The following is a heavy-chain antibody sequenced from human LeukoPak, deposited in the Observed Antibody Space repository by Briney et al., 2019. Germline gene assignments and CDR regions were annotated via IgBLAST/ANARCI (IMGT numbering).Heavy chain of an antibody. V-gene: IGHV5-51*01. Sequence: KVGESLKISCKGSGYSFISYWIGWVRQRPGKGPEWMGIIYPGDSDTRYSPSFQGQVTISADKSISTAYLQWSSLKASDTAMYYCARSSIVGATTPFDYWGQGTLVTVSS. CDR3: ARSSIVGATTPFDY. D-gene: IGHD1-26*01. CDR2: IYPGDSDT. J-gene: IGHJ4*02. CDR1: GYSFISYW.